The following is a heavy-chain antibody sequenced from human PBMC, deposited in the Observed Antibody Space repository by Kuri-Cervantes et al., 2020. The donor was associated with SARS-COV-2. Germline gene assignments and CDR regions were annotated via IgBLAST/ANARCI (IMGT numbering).Heavy chain of an antibody. D-gene: IGHD6-6*01. CDR3: ARVMSTSSIAARPRPYYFDY. Sequence: SETLSLTCTVSGGSISSGDYYWSWIRQPPGKGLEWIGYIYYSGSTNYNPSLKSRVTISVDTSKNQFSLKLSSVTAADAAAYYCARVMSTSSIAARPRPYYFDYWGQGTLVTVSS. CDR1: GGSISSGDYY. J-gene: IGHJ4*02. CDR2: IYYSGST. V-gene: IGHV4-61*08.